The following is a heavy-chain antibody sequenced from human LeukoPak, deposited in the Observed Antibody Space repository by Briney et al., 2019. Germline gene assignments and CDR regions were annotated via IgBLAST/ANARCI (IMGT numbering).Heavy chain of an antibody. Sequence: QPGGSLRLSCAASGFTFSSYAMHWVRQAPGKGLEWVAVISYDGSNKYYADSVKGRFTISRDNSKNTLYLQMNSLRAEDTAVYYCARDQWDSSGYQIGFDYWGQGTLVTVSS. CDR3: ARDQWDSSGYQIGFDY. V-gene: IGHV3-30-3*01. D-gene: IGHD3-22*01. CDR2: ISYDGSNK. J-gene: IGHJ4*02. CDR1: GFTFSSYA.